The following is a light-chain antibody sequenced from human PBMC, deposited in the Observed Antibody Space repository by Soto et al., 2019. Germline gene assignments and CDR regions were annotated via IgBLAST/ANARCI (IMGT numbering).Light chain of an antibody. Sequence: DIQMTQSPSSVSASVGDRVTITCRASQGISTWLAWYQQKPGKAPKLLIFAASTLQRGVPSRFSGSGCGTDFTLTSSSLQPEDYAIYYCQQANSFPWTFGQGTKVEIK. CDR2: AAS. V-gene: IGKV1-12*01. J-gene: IGKJ1*01. CDR1: QGISTW. CDR3: QQANSFPWT.